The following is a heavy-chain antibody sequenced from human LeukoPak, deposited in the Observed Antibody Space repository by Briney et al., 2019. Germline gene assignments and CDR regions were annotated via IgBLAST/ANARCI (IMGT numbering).Heavy chain of an antibody. D-gene: IGHD1-26*01. V-gene: IGHV3-21*01. CDR3: ARSGTVHAGDAFDI. CDR1: GFTFSSYS. CDR2: ISSSSSYI. Sequence: GGSLRLSCAASGFTFSSYSMNWVRQAPGKGLEWVSSISSSSSYIYYADSVKGRFTISRDNAKNSLYLQMNSLRAEDTAVYYCARSGTVHAGDAFDIWGQGTMVTVSS. J-gene: IGHJ3*02.